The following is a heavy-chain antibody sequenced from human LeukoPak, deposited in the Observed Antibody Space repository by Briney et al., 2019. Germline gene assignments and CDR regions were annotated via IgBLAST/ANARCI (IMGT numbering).Heavy chain of an antibody. D-gene: IGHD5-18*01. CDR2: ISGSGGST. CDR3: AKDRRGDLRGYSYGA. J-gene: IGHJ5*02. V-gene: IGHV3-23*01. CDR1: GLTFSSYA. Sequence: GGSLRLSCAASGLTFSSYAMSWVRQAPGKGLEWVSAISGSGGSTYYADSAKGRFTISRDNSKNTLYLQMNSLRAEDTAVYYCAKDRRGDLRGYSYGAWGQGTLVTVSS.